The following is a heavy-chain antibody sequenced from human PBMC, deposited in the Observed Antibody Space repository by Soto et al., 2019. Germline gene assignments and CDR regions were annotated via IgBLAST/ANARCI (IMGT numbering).Heavy chain of an antibody. CDR1: GFTFSSYS. CDR3: ARDLAVQDLSPVDY. Sequence: GGSLRLSCAASGFTFSSYSMNWVRQAPGKGLEWVSSISSSSSYIYYADSVKGRFTISRDNAKNSLYLQMNSLRAEDTAVYYCARDLAVQDLSPVDYWGQGTLVTVSS. CDR2: ISSSSSYI. D-gene: IGHD1-1*01. J-gene: IGHJ4*02. V-gene: IGHV3-21*01.